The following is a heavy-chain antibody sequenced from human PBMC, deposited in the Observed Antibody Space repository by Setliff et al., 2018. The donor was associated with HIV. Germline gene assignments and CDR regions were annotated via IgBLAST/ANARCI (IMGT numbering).Heavy chain of an antibody. D-gene: IGHD5-12*01. CDR1: GGSINNYF. Sequence: KPSETLSLTCTVSGGSINNYFWSWIRQPPGKGLEWLGCLYYTGRANYNPSLKSRLTVSVDTSKNQFSLKLSSVTAADTAVYYCARDGYNYKKGTSYMDVWGKGSTVTVSS. J-gene: IGHJ6*03. CDR3: ARDGYNYKKGTSYMDV. V-gene: IGHV4-59*01. CDR2: LYYTGRA.